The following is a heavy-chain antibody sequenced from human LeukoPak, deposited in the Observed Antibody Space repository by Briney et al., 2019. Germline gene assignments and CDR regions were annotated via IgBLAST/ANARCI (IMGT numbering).Heavy chain of an antibody. CDR3: ARPIWTGYKVSIRY. CDR2: INEDGSEN. CDR1: GFTFSSYW. D-gene: IGHD3/OR15-3a*01. V-gene: IGHV3-7*04. Sequence: GGSLRDSCVASGFTFSSYWMDWVRQAPGKGLEWVANINEDGSENYYVDSVRGRFTISRDNAKNSLFLQMNGLRAEDTAVYFCARPIWTGYKVSIRYWAQGTLVTVSS. J-gene: IGHJ4*02.